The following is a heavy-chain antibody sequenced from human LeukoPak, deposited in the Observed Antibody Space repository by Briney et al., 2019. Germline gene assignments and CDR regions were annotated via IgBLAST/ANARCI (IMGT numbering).Heavy chain of an antibody. J-gene: IGHJ4*02. D-gene: IGHD2-21*02. CDR3: AKCMSATGVCLNFDS. Sequence: SVKVSCKASGGTFSSYAISWVRQAPGQGLEWMGRIIPIFGTANYAQKFQGRVTITTDESTSTAYMGLSSLRSEDTAVYYCAKCMSATGVCLNFDSWGQGILVTVSS. CDR2: IIPIFGTA. V-gene: IGHV1-69*05. CDR1: GGTFSSYA.